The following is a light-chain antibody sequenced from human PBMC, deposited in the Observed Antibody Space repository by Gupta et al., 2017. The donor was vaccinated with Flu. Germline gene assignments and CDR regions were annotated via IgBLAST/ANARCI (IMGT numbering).Light chain of an antibody. Sequence: DIQLTQSPSFLSASVGDRVTITCRASQGISIDLAWYQQKPGKAPNLLIYGASTLQTGVPSRLSGSGSGTEFTLTNSSPATEDFGTYYCQRIKKLRFSFGPGTKVDIK. CDR3: QRIKKLRFS. V-gene: IGKV1-9*01. CDR2: GAS. CDR1: QGISID. J-gene: IGKJ3*01.